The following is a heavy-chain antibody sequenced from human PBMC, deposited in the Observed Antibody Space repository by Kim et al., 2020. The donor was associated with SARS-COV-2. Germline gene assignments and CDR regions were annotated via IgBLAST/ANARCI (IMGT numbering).Heavy chain of an antibody. V-gene: IGHV4-4*07. CDR1: GGSISSYY. Sequence: SETLSLTCIVSGGSISSYYWSWIRQPAGKGLEWIGRISSSGGTNYNPSLKSRVTVSVDTSRNQFSLRLRSVTAADTAVYYCAREGWEQLLSHYYGLDVWGQGTTVTVSS. CDR2: ISSSGGT. D-gene: IGHD2-2*01. J-gene: IGHJ6*02. CDR3: AREGWEQLLSHYYGLDV.